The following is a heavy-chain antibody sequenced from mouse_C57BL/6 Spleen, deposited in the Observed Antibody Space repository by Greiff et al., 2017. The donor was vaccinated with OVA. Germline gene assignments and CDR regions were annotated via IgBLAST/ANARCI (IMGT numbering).Heavy chain of an antibody. Sequence: VQLQQSGPVLVKPGDSVKMSCKASGYTFTDYYMNWVKQSHGKSLEWIGVINPYNGGTSYNQKFKGKATLTVDKSSSTADMELNSLTSEDSAVYYCARGDYGLNYAMDYWGQGTSVTVSS. D-gene: IGHD1-1*02. CDR3: ARGDYGLNYAMDY. J-gene: IGHJ4*01. CDR2: INPYNGGT. V-gene: IGHV1-19*01. CDR1: GYTFTDYY.